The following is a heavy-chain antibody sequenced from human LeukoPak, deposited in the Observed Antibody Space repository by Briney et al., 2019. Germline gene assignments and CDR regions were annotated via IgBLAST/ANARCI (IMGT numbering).Heavy chain of an antibody. CDR3: ARASPIAVADPYYYYGMDV. J-gene: IGHJ6*02. CDR1: GGSFSGYY. V-gene: IGHV4-59*01. Sequence: SETLSLTCAVYGGSFSGYYWSWIRQPPGKGLEWIGYIYYSGSTNYNPSLKSRVTISVDTSKNQFSLKLSSVTAADTAVYYCARASPIAVADPYYYYGMDVWGQGTTVTVSS. D-gene: IGHD6-19*01. CDR2: IYYSGST.